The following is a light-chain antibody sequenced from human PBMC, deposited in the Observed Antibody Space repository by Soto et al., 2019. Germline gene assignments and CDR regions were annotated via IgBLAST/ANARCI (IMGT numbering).Light chain of an antibody. V-gene: IGKV1-5*01. CDR3: QQYNSYST. CDR2: DAS. CDR1: QSISSW. Sequence: DIQMTQSPSTLSASVGDRVTITCRASQSISSWLAWYQQKPGKAPKLLIYDASSLESGVPSRLSCSGSGTALTLTISSLQPDDFATYYCQQYNSYSTCGGGPKVEIK. J-gene: IGKJ4*01.